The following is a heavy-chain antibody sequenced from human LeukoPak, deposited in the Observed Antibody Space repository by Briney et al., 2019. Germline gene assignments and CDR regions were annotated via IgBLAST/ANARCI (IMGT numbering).Heavy chain of an antibody. D-gene: IGHD3-22*01. CDR2: WNSDSI. CDR3: TKHASNYYDTTGYWDY. Sequence: WNSDSIDYADSVKGRFTISRDNTKNSLYLQMNSLRAEDAALYYCTKHASNYYDTTGYWDYWGQGTLVTVSS. V-gene: IGHV3-9*01. J-gene: IGHJ4*02.